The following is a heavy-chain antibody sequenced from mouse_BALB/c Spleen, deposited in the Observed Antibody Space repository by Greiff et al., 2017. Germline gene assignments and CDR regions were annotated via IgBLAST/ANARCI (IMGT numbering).Heavy chain of an antibody. J-gene: IGHJ4*01. CDR3: ARGRDYRSIYDAMDY. CDR2: ISCYNGAT. Sequence: LVKPGASVKISCKASGYSLTGYYMHWVKQSHGKSLEWIGYISCYNGATSYNQKFKGKATSTVDTSSSTAYMQFNSLTSEDSAVYYCARGRDYRSIYDAMDYWGQGTSVTVSS. CDR1: GYSLTGYY. D-gene: IGHD1-1*01. V-gene: IGHV1S34*01.